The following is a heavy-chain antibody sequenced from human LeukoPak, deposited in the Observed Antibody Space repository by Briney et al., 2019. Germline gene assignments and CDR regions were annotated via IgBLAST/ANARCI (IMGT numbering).Heavy chain of an antibody. CDR1: GGSISSYY. J-gene: IGHJ4*02. CDR3: AKGKVGATRPFDY. CDR2: IYYSGST. D-gene: IGHD1-26*01. Sequence: SETLSLTCTVSGGSISSYYWSWIRQPPGKGLEWIGYIYYSGSTNYNPSLKSRVTISVDTSKNQFSLKLSSVTAADTAVYYCAKGKVGATRPFDYWGQGTLVTVSS. V-gene: IGHV4-59*01.